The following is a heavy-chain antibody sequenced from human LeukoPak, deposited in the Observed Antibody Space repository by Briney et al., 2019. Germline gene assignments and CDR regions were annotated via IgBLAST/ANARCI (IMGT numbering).Heavy chain of an antibody. CDR3: ARLTPGKNWFDP. CDR1: GYSINSAYY. Sequence: SETLSLTCAVSGYSINSAYYWGWIRQPPGKGLEWIGSMYHSGITYYNSSFTSRVTISVDTSKNQFSLKLNSVTAADTAVYYCARLTPGKNWFDPWGHGTLVTVSS. D-gene: IGHD3-10*01. J-gene: IGHJ5*02. V-gene: IGHV4-38-2*01. CDR2: MYHSGIT.